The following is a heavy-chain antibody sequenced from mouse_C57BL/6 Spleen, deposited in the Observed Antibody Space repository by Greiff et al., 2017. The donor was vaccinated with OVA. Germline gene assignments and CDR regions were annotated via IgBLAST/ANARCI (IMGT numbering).Heavy chain of an antibody. J-gene: IGHJ2*01. CDR3: ARDDYKYFDY. V-gene: IGHV1-26*01. CDR1: GYTFTDYY. CDR2: INPNNGGT. Sequence: EVQLQQSGPELVKPGASVKISCKASGYTFTDYYMNWVKQSHGKSLEWIGDINPNNGGTSYNQKFKGKATLTVDKSSSTAYMELRSLTSEDSAVYYCARDDYKYFDYWGQGTTLTVSS. D-gene: IGHD2-4*01.